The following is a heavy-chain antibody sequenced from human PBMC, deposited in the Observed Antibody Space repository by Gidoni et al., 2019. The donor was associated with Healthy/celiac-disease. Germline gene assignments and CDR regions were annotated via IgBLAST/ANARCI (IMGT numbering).Heavy chain of an antibody. J-gene: IGHJ3*02. CDR2: ISSSSSYT. V-gene: IGHV3-11*06. D-gene: IGHD6-6*01. Sequence: QVQLVESGGGLVKPGGSLRLSCAASGFTFSDYYMSWIRQAPGKGLEWVSYISSSSSYTNYADSVKGRFTISRDNAKNSLYLQMNSLRAEDTAVYYCARDVGSSSPYDAFDIWGQGTMVTVSS. CDR3: ARDVGSSSPYDAFDI. CDR1: GFTFSDYY.